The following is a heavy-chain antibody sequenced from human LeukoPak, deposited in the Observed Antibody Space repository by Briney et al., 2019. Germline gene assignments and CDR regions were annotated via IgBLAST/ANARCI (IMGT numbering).Heavy chain of an antibody. D-gene: IGHD6-6*01. Sequence: GASVKVSCKASGYTFTSYGISWVRQAPGQGLEWMGWISAYNGNTNYAQKLQGRVTMSTDTSTSTAYMELRSLRSNDTAVYYCARGVAARSGSPHDYWGQGTLVTVSS. CDR2: ISAYNGNT. J-gene: IGHJ4*02. V-gene: IGHV1-18*01. CDR1: GYTFTSYG. CDR3: ARGVAARSGSPHDY.